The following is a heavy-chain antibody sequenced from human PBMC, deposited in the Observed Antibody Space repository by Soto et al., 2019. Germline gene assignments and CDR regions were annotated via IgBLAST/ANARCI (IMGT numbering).Heavy chain of an antibody. CDR3: ARVTGPNYDFWSGYYPDYYYYGMDV. V-gene: IGHV1-69*06. J-gene: IGHJ6*02. CDR1: GGTFSSYA. Sequence: SVKVSCKASGGTFSSYAISWVRQAPGQGLEWMGGIIPIFGTANYAQKFQGRVTITADKSTSTAYMELSSLRSEDTAVYYCARVTGPNYDFWSGYYPDYYYYGMDVWGQGXTVTVSS. D-gene: IGHD3-3*01. CDR2: IIPIFGTA.